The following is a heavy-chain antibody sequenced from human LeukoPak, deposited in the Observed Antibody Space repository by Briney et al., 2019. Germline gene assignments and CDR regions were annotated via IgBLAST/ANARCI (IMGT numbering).Heavy chain of an antibody. Sequence: PGGSLRLSCAASGFTFSSYSMNWVRQAPGKGLEWVSYISSSSSTIYYADSVKGRFTISRDNAKNSLYLQMNSLRAEDTAVYYCARDRGLRWNNWFDPWGQGTLVTVSS. J-gene: IGHJ5*02. CDR1: GFTFSSYS. CDR3: ARDRGLRWNNWFDP. D-gene: IGHD4-23*01. CDR2: ISSSSSTI. V-gene: IGHV3-48*01.